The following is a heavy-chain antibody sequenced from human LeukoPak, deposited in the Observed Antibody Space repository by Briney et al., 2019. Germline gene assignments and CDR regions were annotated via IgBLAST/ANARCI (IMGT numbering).Heavy chain of an antibody. CDR3: ARGRQDVTMIVVVMTAVSYYLDV. CDR1: GGSLSGYY. Sequence: SETLSLTCAVYGGSLSGYYWTWIRQTPEKGLEWIGKMNPSGSTSYNPSLKSRVTISVDTSKNQFSLKLSSVTAADTAVYYCARGRQDVTMIVVVMTAVSYYLDVWGKGTTVTVS. D-gene: IGHD3-22*01. J-gene: IGHJ6*03. V-gene: IGHV4-34*01. CDR2: MNPSGST.